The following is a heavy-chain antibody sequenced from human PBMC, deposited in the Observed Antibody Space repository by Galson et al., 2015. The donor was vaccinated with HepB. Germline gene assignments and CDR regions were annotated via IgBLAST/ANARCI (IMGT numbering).Heavy chain of an antibody. Sequence: SCAASGFSFSDYYMTWIRQAPGKGLEWVSYITNSGTTIYYADSVKGRLTISRDNAKNSLYLQMNSLRAEDAAVYYCARFGYYDTSGYWSDGMDVWGQGTTVAVSS. V-gene: IGHV3-11*01. J-gene: IGHJ6*02. CDR1: GFSFSDYY. D-gene: IGHD3-22*01. CDR3: ARFGYYDTSGYWSDGMDV. CDR2: ITNSGTTI.